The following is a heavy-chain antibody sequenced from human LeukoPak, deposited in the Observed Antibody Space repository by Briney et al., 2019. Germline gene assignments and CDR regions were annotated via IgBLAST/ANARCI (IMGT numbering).Heavy chain of an antibody. D-gene: IGHD6-13*01. J-gene: IGHJ3*02. CDR1: GLTFTNAW. V-gene: IGHV3-30*18. CDR3: AKVKYSSSWWDAFDI. CDR2: ISYDGSNK. Sequence: GGSLRLSCAVSGLTFTNAWMSWVRQAPGKGLEWVAVISYDGSNKYYADSVKGRFTISRDNSKNTLYLQMNSLRAEDTAVYYCAKVKYSSSWWDAFDIWGQGTMVTVSS.